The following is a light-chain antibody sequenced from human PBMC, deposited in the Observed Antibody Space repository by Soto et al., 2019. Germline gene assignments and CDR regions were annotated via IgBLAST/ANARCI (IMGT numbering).Light chain of an antibody. CDR2: EVS. CDR1: SSDVGGYNY. Sequence: QSVLTQPASVSGSAGQSIAISCTGTSSDVGGYNYVSWYQQHPGKAPKLLLSEVSKRPSGVSDRFSGSKSGNTASLTISGLQAEDEADYYCSSYRSGGTFVFGSGTKVTVL. V-gene: IGLV2-14*01. J-gene: IGLJ1*01. CDR3: SSYRSGGTFV.